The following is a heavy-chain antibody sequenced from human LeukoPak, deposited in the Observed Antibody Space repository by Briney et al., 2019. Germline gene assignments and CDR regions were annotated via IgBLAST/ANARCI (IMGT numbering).Heavy chain of an antibody. V-gene: IGHV4-34*01. CDR1: GVSFDDYY. CDR2: INHSGYT. J-gene: IGHJ4*02. Sequence: SETLSLTCAVSGVSFDDYYWSWVRQTPGKGLEWIGEINHSGYTNDSPSLKSRVTLSIDTSRKQFSLNLRSVTVADAGICYCTRMTTGHDYWGQGTLVTVSS. D-gene: IGHD4-17*01. CDR3: TRMTTGHDY.